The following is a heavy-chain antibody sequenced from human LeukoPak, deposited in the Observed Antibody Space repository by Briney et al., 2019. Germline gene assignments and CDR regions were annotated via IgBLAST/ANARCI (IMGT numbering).Heavy chain of an antibody. CDR2: IYTDGTT. D-gene: IGHD1-26*01. CDR1: GFTSNY. J-gene: IGHJ4*02. V-gene: IGHV3-23*03. Sequence: TGGSLRLACAASGFTSNYMSWVRQAPGKGLEWISLIYTDGTTTFYADSVKGRFTLSRDNSKNTFYLQMNGLRPEDTAVYYCSKVVGPTPYFFDYWGQGTLVTVSS. CDR3: SKVVGPTPYFFDY.